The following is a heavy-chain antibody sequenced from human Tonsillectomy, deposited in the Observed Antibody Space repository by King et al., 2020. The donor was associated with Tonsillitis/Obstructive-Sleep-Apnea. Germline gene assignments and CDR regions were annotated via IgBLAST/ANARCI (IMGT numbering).Heavy chain of an antibody. CDR3: ARGIVATIPGGAYFDY. CDR2: IIPIFGTA. Sequence: QLVQSGAEVKKPGSSVKVSCKASGGTFSSYAISWVRQAPGQGLEWMGGIIPIFGTANYAQKFQGRVTITAAESTSTAYMALSSLSSEDTAVYYCARGIVATIPGGAYFDYWGQGTLVTVSS. V-gene: IGHV1-69*12. D-gene: IGHD5-12*01. CDR1: GGTFSSYA. J-gene: IGHJ4*02.